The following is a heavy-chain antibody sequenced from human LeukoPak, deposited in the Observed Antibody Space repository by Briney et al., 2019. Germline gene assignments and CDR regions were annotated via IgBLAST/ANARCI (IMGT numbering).Heavy chain of an antibody. Sequence: PGGSLRLSCAASGFTFSSYAMHWVRQAPGKGLAGVAVISYDGSNKYYADSVKGRFTISRDNSKNTLYLQMNSLRAEDTAVYYCARHLYCSSTSCYPLYYFDYWGQGPLVTVPS. J-gene: IGHJ4*02. D-gene: IGHD2-2*01. V-gene: IGHV3-30-3*01. CDR1: GFTFSSYA. CDR3: ARHLYCSSTSCYPLYYFDY. CDR2: ISYDGSNK.